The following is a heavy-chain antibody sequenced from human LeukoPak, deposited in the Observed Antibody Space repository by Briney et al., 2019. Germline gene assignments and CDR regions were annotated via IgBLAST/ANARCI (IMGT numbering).Heavy chain of an antibody. CDR2: INPDGGGT. J-gene: IGHJ4*02. CDR1: GYTFTSYY. V-gene: IGHV1-46*01. D-gene: IGHD2-21*01. Sequence: ASVKVSCKASGYTFTSYYMHWVRQAPGQGLEWMGIINPDGGGTTFAQKFQGRVAMTRDTSTSTFYMELSSLRSEDTAVYYCARETVVVVGANYFDYWGQGTLVTVSS. CDR3: ARETVVVVGANYFDY.